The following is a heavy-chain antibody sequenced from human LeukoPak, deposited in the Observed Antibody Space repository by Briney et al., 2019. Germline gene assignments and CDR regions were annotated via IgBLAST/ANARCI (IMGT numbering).Heavy chain of an antibody. CDR3: ARDRGLAAADY. J-gene: IGHJ4*02. Sequence: GGSLRLSCAASGFTFSSYSMNWVRQAPGKGLEWVSSISSSSSYIYYADSVKGRFTISRDNAKDSLYLQMNSLRAEDTAVYYCARDRGLAAADYWGQGTLVTVSS. D-gene: IGHD6-13*01. CDR1: GFTFSSYS. V-gene: IGHV3-21*01. CDR2: ISSSSSYI.